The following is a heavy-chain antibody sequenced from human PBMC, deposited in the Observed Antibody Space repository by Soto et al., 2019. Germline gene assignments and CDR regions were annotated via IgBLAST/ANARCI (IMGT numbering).Heavy chain of an antibody. Sequence: QLQLQESGSGLVKPSQTLSLTCAVSGGSISSGGYSWSWIRQPPGKGLEWIGYIDHSGSTYYNPSLRTRVPISIARSKTPFPLKLCSVTAADTAVYYCARAHYGDYGYGIDGWGQGTTVTVSS. CDR3: ARAHYGDYGYGIDG. CDR1: GGSISSGGYS. CDR2: IDHSGST. J-gene: IGHJ6*02. V-gene: IGHV4-30-2*01. D-gene: IGHD4-17*01.